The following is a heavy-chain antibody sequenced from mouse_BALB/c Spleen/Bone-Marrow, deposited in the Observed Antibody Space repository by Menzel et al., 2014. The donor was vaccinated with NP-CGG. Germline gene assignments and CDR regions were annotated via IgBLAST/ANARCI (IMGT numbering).Heavy chain of an antibody. CDR1: GFTFSSYA. D-gene: IGHD1-1*01. CDR2: ISSGGST. J-gene: IGHJ1*01. Sequence: EVQGVESGGGLVKPGGSLKLSCAASGFTFSSYAMSWVRQTPEKRLEWVASISSGGSTYYPDGVKGRFTISRDNARNILYLQMSSLRSEDTAMYYCARGDYYGSSFYWYFDVWGAGTTVTVSS. CDR3: ARGDYYGSSFYWYFDV. V-gene: IGHV5-6-5*01.